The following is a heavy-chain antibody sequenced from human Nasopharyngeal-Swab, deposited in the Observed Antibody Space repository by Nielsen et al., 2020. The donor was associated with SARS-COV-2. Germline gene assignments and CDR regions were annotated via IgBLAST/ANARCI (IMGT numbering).Heavy chain of an antibody. V-gene: IGHV1-18*01. CDR2: ISAYNGNT. Sequence: GSVSAYCRAWGGGVSCYGISWVRQAPGQGLEWMGWISAYNGNTNYAQKLQGRVTMTTDTSTSTAYMELRSLRSDDTAVYYCARVGATLFYYYGMDVWGQGTTVTVSS. J-gene: IGHJ6*02. D-gene: IGHD1-26*01. CDR3: ARVGATLFYYYGMDV. CDR1: GGGVSCYG.